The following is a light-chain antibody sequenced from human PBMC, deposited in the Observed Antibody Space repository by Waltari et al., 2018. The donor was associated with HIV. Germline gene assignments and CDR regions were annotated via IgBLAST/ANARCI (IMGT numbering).Light chain of an antibody. J-gene: IGKJ1*01. Sequence: EIVLTQSPATLSLSPGERATLSCRASQSFGNYLAWYQQKPGQATSLLIYGASSRATGIPDRFSGRGSGTDFTLTISRLEPEDFAVYYCQQYGSSPWTFGQGTKVEIK. CDR1: QSFGNY. V-gene: IGKV3-20*01. CDR2: GAS. CDR3: QQYGSSPWT.